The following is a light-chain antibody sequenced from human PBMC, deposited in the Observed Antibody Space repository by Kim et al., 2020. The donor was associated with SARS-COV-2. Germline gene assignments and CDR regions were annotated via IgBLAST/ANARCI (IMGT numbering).Light chain of an antibody. V-gene: IGLV2-11*01. CDR2: DVS. Sequence: QSATSSCTGTSSDVGGYNYVSWYQQHPGKAPKLMIYDVSKRPSGVPDRFSGSKSGNTASLTISGLQAEDEADYYCCSYAGSYTFYVFGTGTKVTVL. J-gene: IGLJ1*01. CDR1: SSDVGGYNY. CDR3: CSYAGSYTFYV.